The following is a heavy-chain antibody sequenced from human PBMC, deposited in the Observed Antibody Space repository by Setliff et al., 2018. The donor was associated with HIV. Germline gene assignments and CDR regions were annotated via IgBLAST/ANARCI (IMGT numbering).Heavy chain of an antibody. CDR1: GGSISSYY. CDR3: ARDVPWGDYYYYMDV. D-gene: IGHD3-16*01. V-gene: IGHV4-4*07. J-gene: IGHJ6*03. Sequence: SETLSLPCTVSGGSISSYYWSWIRQPAGKGLEWIGHIYTSGSTNYNPSLKSRVTMSVDASKNKFSLKLSSVTAADTAVYYCARDVPWGDYYYYMDVWGKGTTVTVSS. CDR2: IYTSGST.